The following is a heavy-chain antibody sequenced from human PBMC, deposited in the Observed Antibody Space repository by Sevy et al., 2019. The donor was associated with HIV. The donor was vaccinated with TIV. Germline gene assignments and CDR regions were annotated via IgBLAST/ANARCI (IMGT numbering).Heavy chain of an antibody. CDR3: ARDPRIFGDYLLTYFDY. CDR1: GFAFSDYG. CDR2: IWYDGNNQ. D-gene: IGHD4-17*01. V-gene: IGHV3-33*01. J-gene: IGHJ4*02. Sequence: GGSLRLSCVASGFAFSDYGVHWVRQAPGKGLEWVAVIWYDGNNQHYADSVRGRFTISRDNSKNTLYLQLSSLRAEDTAVYYCARDPRIFGDYLLTYFDYWGQGVLVTVSS.